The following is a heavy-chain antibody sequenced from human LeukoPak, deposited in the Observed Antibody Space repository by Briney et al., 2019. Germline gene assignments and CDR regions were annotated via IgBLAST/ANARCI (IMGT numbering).Heavy chain of an antibody. CDR2: INHSGST. D-gene: IGHD5-18*01. CDR3: ARFRSVDTAMVLFDY. V-gene: IGHV4-34*01. CDR1: GGSFSGYY. Sequence: SETLSLTCAVYGGSFSGYYWSWIRQPPGKRLEWIGKINHSGSTNYNPSLKSRVTISVDTSKNQFSLKLSSVTAADTAVYYCARFRSVDTAMVLFDYWGQGTLVTVSS. J-gene: IGHJ4*02.